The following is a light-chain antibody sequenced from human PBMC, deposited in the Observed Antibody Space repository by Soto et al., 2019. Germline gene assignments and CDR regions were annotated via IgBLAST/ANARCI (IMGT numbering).Light chain of an antibody. CDR2: GAS. CDR3: QQYNNWPLWT. V-gene: IGKV3-15*01. CDR1: QSVSSN. Sequence: EIVMTQSPVTLSVSPEERATLSCRASQSVSSNLAWYQQKPGQAPRLLIYGASTRATGIPARFSGSGSGTEFTLTISSLQSEDFAVHYCQQYNNWPLWTVGQGTKVEIK. J-gene: IGKJ1*01.